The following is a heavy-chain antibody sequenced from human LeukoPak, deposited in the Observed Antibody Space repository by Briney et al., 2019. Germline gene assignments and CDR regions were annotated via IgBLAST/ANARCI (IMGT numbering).Heavy chain of an antibody. CDR1: GGTFSSYA. Sequence: SVKVSCKASGGTFSSYAISWVRQAPAQGLEWMGRIIPIFGTANYAQKFQGRVTITADKSTSTAYMELSSLRAEDTAVYYCARIKRYCSSTSCYVYEYYFDYWGQGTLVTVSS. J-gene: IGHJ4*02. V-gene: IGHV1-69*06. CDR2: IIPIFGTA. CDR3: ARIKRYCSSTSCYVYEYYFDY. D-gene: IGHD2-2*01.